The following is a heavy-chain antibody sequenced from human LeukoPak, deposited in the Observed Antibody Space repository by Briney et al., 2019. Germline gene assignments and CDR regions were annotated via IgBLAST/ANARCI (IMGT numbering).Heavy chain of an antibody. D-gene: IGHD3-10*01. CDR1: GYTFTGYY. Sequence: AASVKVSCKASGYTFTGYYMHWVRQAPGQGLEWVGIINPSGGSTTYAQKFQARVTMTRDTSTSTVYMDLSSLRSEDTAVYYCARGSWFGEIDSWGQGTLLTVSS. CDR2: INPSGGST. V-gene: IGHV1-46*01. J-gene: IGHJ4*02. CDR3: ARGSWFGEIDS.